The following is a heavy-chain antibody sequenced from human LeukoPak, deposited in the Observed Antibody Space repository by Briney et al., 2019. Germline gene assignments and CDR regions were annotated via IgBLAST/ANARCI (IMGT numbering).Heavy chain of an antibody. V-gene: IGHV4-59*12. CDR1: GGSISSTF. J-gene: IGHJ5*01. CDR2: IYYTGST. CDR3: ARENVWRYAWFDY. D-gene: IGHD5-12*01. Sequence: WETLSLTCTASGGSISSTFWSWIRQPPGKGLEWISDIYYTGSTNYTPSLKSRVTISRDNSKNQLSLKLNCLTAADTAVYYCARENVWRYAWFDYWGQGTLVTVSS.